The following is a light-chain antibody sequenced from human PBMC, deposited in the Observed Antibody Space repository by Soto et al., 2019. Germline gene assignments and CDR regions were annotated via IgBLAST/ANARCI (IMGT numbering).Light chain of an antibody. CDR2: KAS. J-gene: IGKJ2*01. Sequence: DIQMTQSPSTLSASVGDRVTITCRASQSISSWFAWYQQKPGKAPKLLMYKASSLESGVPSRFSGSGSGTEFTLTISSLQPDDFATYYCQQYNSYLYTFGQGTKVDIK. CDR1: QSISSW. CDR3: QQYNSYLYT. V-gene: IGKV1-5*03.